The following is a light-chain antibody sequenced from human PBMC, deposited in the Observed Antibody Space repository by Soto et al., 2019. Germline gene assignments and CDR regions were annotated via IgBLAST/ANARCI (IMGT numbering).Light chain of an antibody. CDR2: DAS. CDR3: QQYNAYSPWT. V-gene: IGKV3-15*01. Sequence: LVMTQSPGTLYLSPGERATLSCRASQSVSNNLAWFQQKPGQVPRLLIFDASTRATGVPARFSGSGSGTDFTLTISGLQAEDFATYFCQQYNAYSPWTFGQGTKVEIK. J-gene: IGKJ1*01. CDR1: QSVSNN.